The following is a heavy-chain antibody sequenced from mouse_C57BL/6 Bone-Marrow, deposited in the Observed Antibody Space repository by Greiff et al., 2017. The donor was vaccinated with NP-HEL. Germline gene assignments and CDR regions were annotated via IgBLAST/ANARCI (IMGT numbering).Heavy chain of an antibody. V-gene: IGHV1-62-2*01. D-gene: IGHD1-1*01. CDR3: ARHEYYYGSSWGNYCDY. J-gene: IGHJ2*01. CDR1: GYTFTEYT. Sequence: QVQLKQSGAELVKPGASVKLSCKASGYTFTEYTIHWVKQRSGQGLEWIGWFYPGSGSIKYNEKFKDKATLTADKSSRTVYMGLSRLTSEDSAVYFCARHEYYYGSSWGNYCDYWGQGTTLTVSS. CDR2: FYPGSGSI.